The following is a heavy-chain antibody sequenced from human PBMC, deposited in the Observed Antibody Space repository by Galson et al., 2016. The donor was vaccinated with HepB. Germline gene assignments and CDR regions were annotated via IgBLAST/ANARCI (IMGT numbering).Heavy chain of an antibody. V-gene: IGHV5-10-1*01. Sequence: QSGAEVKKSGESLRISCKGSGYSFTGHWISWVRQMPGTGLEWLGTINPSDSYTNYSPSFQGHVTIATDKSIRPAYLQWSSLKASYTAMYYDARHMSLSFDYWGQGTLVTVSA. CDR3: ARHMSLSFDY. CDR2: INPSDSYT. D-gene: IGHD2-21*01. CDR1: GYSFTGHW. J-gene: IGHJ4*02.